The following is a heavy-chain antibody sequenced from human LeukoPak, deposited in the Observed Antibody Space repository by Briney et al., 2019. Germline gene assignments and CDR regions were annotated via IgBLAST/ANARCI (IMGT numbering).Heavy chain of an antibody. Sequence: PGXSLRLSCAASGFTFSSYAMHWVRQAPGKGLEWVAVISYDGSDKYYADSVKGRFTISRDNSKNTLYLQMNSLRAEDTAVYYCAREHYKYYFDYWGQGTLVTVSS. CDR1: GFTFSSYA. J-gene: IGHJ4*02. CDR2: ISYDGSDK. CDR3: AREHYKYYFDY. V-gene: IGHV3-30*04. D-gene: IGHD4-11*01.